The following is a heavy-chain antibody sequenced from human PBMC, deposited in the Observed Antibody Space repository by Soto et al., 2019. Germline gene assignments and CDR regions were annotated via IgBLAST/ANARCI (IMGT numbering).Heavy chain of an antibody. J-gene: IGHJ6*02. V-gene: IGHV1-3*04. CDR3: ARGERLYYSYYGMDV. Sequence: QVQLVQSGAEVEKPGASVKVSCKASGYNFTTYAMLWVRQAPAQRPEWMGWINTGNGNTKYSPKFQGRVTITRDTAASTAYMELSRLKSEDTAVYYGARGERLYYSYYGMDVWGQGSTVTVS. CDR1: GYNFTTYA. CDR2: INTGNGNT. D-gene: IGHD3-3*01.